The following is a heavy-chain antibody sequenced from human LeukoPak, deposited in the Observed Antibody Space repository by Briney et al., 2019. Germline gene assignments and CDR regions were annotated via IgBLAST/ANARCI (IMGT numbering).Heavy chain of an antibody. CDR2: IYYSGST. D-gene: IGHD3-22*01. J-gene: IGHJ4*02. CDR3: ARAPYYYDSSGYKIPYYFDY. Sequence: SQTLSLTCTVSGGSISSGGYYWSWIRQHPGKGLEWIGYIYYSGSTYYNPSLKSRVTISVDTSKNQFSLKLSSVTAADTAVYYCARAPYYYDSSGYKIPYYFDYWGQGTLVTVSS. V-gene: IGHV4-31*03. CDR1: GGSISSGGYY.